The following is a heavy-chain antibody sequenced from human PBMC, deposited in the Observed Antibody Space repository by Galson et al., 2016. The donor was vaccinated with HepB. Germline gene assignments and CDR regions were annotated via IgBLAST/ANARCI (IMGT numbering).Heavy chain of an antibody. D-gene: IGHD2/OR15-2a*01. CDR1: GFTLSNRG. J-gene: IGHJ4*02. CDR2: DSMDGRRK. V-gene: IGHV3-30*18. Sequence: SLRLSCAASGFTLSNRGMHWVRQAPGKGLEWVAADSMDGRRKFYADSVKASFTISRDNSNNMLFLQMNSLRADDTAVYYCAKRHEYCPPVGCSVDYWGQGTLVSVSS. CDR3: AKRHEYCPPVGCSVDY.